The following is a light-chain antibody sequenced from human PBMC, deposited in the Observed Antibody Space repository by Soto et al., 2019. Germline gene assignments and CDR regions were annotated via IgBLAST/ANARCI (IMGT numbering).Light chain of an antibody. Sequence: AIQMTQSPSSLSASVGDRVTITCWASQGIRNDLGWYQQKPGKAPKLLIYAASSLQSGVPSRFSGSGSGTDFTLTISSLQPEDFATYYCLQDYNYAWTFGQGTKVEIK. CDR3: LQDYNYAWT. J-gene: IGKJ1*01. V-gene: IGKV1-6*01. CDR1: QGIRND. CDR2: AAS.